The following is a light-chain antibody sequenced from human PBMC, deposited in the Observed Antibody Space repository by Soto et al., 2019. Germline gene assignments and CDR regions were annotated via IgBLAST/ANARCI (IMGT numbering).Light chain of an antibody. CDR3: PRHCIRART. J-gene: IGKJ1*01. Sequence: FPPSWVHSPGESTTLSSMASQSVRINLAWYQQKPGQAPRLLIYGASTRATGIPARFSGSGSGSEYTGSMISTETEGFAVYKYPRHCIRARTCSQATEVDIK. CDR2: GAS. V-gene: IGKV3-15*01. CDR1: QSVRIN.